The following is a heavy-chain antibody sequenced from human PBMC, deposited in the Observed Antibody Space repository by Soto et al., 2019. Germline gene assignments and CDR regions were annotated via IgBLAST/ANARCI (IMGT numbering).Heavy chain of an antibody. CDR2: IYHSGIT. D-gene: IGHD6-13*01. J-gene: IGHJ1*01. Sequence: SETLCLTCDVSGSSISRGYYWAWIRQPPGKGLEWIGSIYHSGITNYNPSLKSRVTMLVDTSKNQFSLKLSSVTAADTAVYYCARGRKGYSSSWYVEWGRGTLVSVSS. CDR3: ARGRKGYSSSWYVE. V-gene: IGHV4-38-2*01. CDR1: GSSISRGYY.